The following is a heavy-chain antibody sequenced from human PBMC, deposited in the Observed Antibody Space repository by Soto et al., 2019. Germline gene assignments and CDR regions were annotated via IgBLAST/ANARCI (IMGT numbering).Heavy chain of an antibody. Sequence: QVQLVQSGTEVKKPGSSVRVSCKVSGGSFSDYAITWVRQAPGQGLGWMGGIIPKFPTGEYAKKFKGTVKITADNSTSTVKLEVSSLRHEDTAVYYCARDGVRGGWYYFDLWGHGTQVSVSS. J-gene: IGHJ4*01. CDR3: ARDGVRGGWYYFDL. CDR1: GGSFSDYA. CDR2: IIPKFPTG. D-gene: IGHD2-15*01. V-gene: IGHV1-69*06.